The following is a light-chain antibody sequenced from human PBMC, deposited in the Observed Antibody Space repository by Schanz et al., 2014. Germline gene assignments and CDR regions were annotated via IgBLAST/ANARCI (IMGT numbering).Light chain of an antibody. CDR1: SSDVGSYNY. Sequence: QSVLTQPPSASGSPGQSVTISCSGTSSDVGSYNYVSWYQQHPGKAPKLMIYEVSKRPSGVPDRFSGSKSGNTASLTVSGVQAEDEGHSYCSSYAGSNPVVFGGGTKLTVL. CDR3: SSYAGSNPVV. J-gene: IGLJ2*01. CDR2: EVS. V-gene: IGLV2-8*01.